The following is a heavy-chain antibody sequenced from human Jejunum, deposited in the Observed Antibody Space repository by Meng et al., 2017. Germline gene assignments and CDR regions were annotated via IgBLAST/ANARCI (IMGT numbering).Heavy chain of an antibody. Sequence: SLKICCAASGFTFSGHAMHWVRLAPGKGLEWVSGISWQSGEIAYADSVKGRFTLSRDNGENSLYLQMNSLRVEDTALYYCTKSDSRGWHSKYWGQGTLVTVSS. CDR2: ISWQSGEI. D-gene: IGHD6-19*01. CDR3: TKSDSRGWHSKY. J-gene: IGHJ4*02. V-gene: IGHV3-9*01. CDR1: GFTFSGHA.